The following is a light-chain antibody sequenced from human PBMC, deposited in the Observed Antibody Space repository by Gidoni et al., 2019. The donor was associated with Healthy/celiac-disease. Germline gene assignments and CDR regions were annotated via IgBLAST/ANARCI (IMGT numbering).Light chain of an antibody. CDR1: QSISSW. J-gene: IGKJ2*01. V-gene: IGKV1-5*01. Sequence: DLQMTQSPSTLSASVGDRVTITCRASQSISSWLAWYQQKPGKAPKLLIYDASSLESGVPSRFSGSGAGTEFTLTISRLQPDDFATYYCQKYNSYTFGQGTKLEIK. CDR2: DAS. CDR3: QKYNSYT.